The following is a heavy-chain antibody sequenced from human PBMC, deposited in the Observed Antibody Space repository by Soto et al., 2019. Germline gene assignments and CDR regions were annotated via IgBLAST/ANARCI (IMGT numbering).Heavy chain of an antibody. Sequence: GGSLRLSCAASGFTFSSYAMSWVRQAPGKGLEWVSAISGSGGSTYYADSVKGRFAISRDNSKNTLYLQMNSLRAEDTAVYYCAKTPVYSAILTGYSPPPDAFDIWGQGTMVTVSS. CDR2: ISGSGGST. CDR3: AKTPVYSAILTGYSPPPDAFDI. V-gene: IGHV3-23*01. D-gene: IGHD3-9*01. J-gene: IGHJ3*02. CDR1: GFTFSSYA.